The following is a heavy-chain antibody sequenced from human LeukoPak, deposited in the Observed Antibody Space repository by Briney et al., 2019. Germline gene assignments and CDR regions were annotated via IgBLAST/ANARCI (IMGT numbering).Heavy chain of an antibody. Sequence: GGSLRLSCAASGFTFSSYSVNWVRQAPGKGLEWVSSISSSSSYIYYADSVKGRFTISRDNAKNSLYLQMNSLRDEDTAVYYCARGDLSYYYGMDVWGQGTTATVSS. CDR2: ISSSSSYI. J-gene: IGHJ6*02. CDR1: GFTFSSYS. CDR3: ARGDLSYYYGMDV. V-gene: IGHV3-21*01.